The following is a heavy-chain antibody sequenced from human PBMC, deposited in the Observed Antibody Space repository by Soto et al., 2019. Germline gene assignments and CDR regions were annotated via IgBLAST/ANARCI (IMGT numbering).Heavy chain of an antibody. CDR1: GFTFDDYA. J-gene: IGHJ4*02. CDR2: ISWNSGSI. Sequence: EVQLVESGGGLVQPGRSLRLSCAASGFTFDDYAMHWVRQAPGKGLEWVSGISWNSGSIGYVDSVKGRFTISRDNAKNSLYLQMNSLRAEDTALYYCTSSSSFAAAAGFDYWGQGTLVTVSS. V-gene: IGHV3-9*01. D-gene: IGHD6-13*01. CDR3: TSSSSFAAAAGFDY.